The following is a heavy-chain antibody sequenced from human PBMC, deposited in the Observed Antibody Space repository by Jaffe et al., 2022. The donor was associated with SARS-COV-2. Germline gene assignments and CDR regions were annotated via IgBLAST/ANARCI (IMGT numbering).Heavy chain of an antibody. CDR3: TRGGPGSFYLNWFDT. J-gene: IGHJ5*02. CDR2: IRSKAYGGTT. D-gene: IGHD3-10*01. V-gene: IGHV3-49*03. Sequence: EVQLVESGGGLVQPGRSLRLSCTGSGFAFGDYAMSWFRQAPGKGLEWVGFIRSKAYGGTTVNAASVKGRFTVSRDDSNSIAYLQMNTLKTEDTAVYYCTRGGPGSFYLNWFDTWGQGTLVSVSS. CDR1: GFAFGDYA.